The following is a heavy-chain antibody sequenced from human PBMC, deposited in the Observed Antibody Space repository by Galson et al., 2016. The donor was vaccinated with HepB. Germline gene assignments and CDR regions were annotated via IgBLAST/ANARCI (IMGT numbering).Heavy chain of an antibody. D-gene: IGHD3-10*01. Sequence: SLRLSCAASGFTFSPYWMHWVRQAPGKGLVWVSRINSDGSSTGFADSVKGRFTISRDNAKNTLYLQMNSLRAEDTAVYYCASSVRGSGSPPGGYWGQGTLVTVSS. J-gene: IGHJ4*02. V-gene: IGHV3-74*01. CDR2: INSDGSST. CDR3: ASSVRGSGSPPGGY. CDR1: GFTFSPYW.